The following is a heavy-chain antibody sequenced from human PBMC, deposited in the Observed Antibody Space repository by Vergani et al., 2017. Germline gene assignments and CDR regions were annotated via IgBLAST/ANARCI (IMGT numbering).Heavy chain of an antibody. Sequence: VQILQSGGGWAQPGGSLRLSCAASGFVFSESPIHWVRQVPGKGLEWLGHIRRRSEHYATAYGPSLIGRATISRDDSTNTAYLQLSSLGTDDTAIYFCSAQTQSCHDYWGKGTLVAVSS. CDR1: GFVFSESP. D-gene: IGHD3-10*01. CDR2: IRRRSEHYAT. CDR3: SAQTQSCHDY. J-gene: IGHJ4*02. V-gene: IGHV3-73*01.